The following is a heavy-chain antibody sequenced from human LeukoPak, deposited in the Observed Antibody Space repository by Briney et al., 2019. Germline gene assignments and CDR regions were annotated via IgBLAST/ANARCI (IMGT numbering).Heavy chain of an antibody. Sequence: SETLSLTCAVSGGSFSGYYWSWIRQPPGKGLEWIGEINHSGSTNYNPSLKSRVTISVDTSKNQFSLKLSSVTAADTAVYYCARHDQVSTSSPKFNDAFDIWGQGTMVTVSS. CDR1: GGSFSGYY. CDR2: INHSGST. CDR3: ARHDQVSTSSPKFNDAFDI. V-gene: IGHV4-34*01. D-gene: IGHD2-2*01. J-gene: IGHJ3*02.